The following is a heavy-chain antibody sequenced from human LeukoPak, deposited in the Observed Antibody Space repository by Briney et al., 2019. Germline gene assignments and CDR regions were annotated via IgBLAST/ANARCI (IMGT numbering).Heavy chain of an antibody. CDR3: ARDIASVRLDY. Sequence: PGGSLRLSCAASGFTFNTYPMIWVRQAPGKGLEWVSIISGSGATTYYADSVKGRFTLSRDNSRNTAHLQMNSLRGEDTAVYYCARDIASVRLDYWGQGILVTVSS. D-gene: IGHD2-15*01. J-gene: IGHJ4*01. CDR1: GFTFNTYP. V-gene: IGHV3-23*01. CDR2: ISGSGATT.